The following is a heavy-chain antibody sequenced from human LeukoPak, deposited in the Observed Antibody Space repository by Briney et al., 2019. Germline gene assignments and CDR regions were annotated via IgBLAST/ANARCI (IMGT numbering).Heavy chain of an antibody. D-gene: IGHD2/OR15-2a*01. V-gene: IGHV4-39*07. CDR1: GGSISSSSYY. CDR2: IFHSGTT. J-gene: IGHJ6*03. Sequence: PSETMSLTCTVSGGSISSSSYYWGWIRQPPGKGLEWIGRIFHSGTTDYKTSLKGRVTISVDKSKNQFSLTLTSVTAADTAVYYCARLTPTTLSLYYYYMDVWGKGTTVTVSS. CDR3: ARLTPTTLSLYYYYMDV.